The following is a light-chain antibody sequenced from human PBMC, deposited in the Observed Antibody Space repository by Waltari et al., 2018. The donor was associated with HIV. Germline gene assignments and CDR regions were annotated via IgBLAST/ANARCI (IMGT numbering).Light chain of an antibody. J-gene: IGKJ1*01. CDR1: QNVSSW. CDR3: QQYTTFPWT. CDR2: KAS. V-gene: IGKV1-5*03. Sequence: DIQMTQSPSTLSASSGDMVTIKCRASQNVSSWWAWYPQKSGKAPKLLIYKASALEFGVPARFSGSGSGADFTRVSSSPQPDDFATYYCQQYTTFPWTFGQGTKVEIK.